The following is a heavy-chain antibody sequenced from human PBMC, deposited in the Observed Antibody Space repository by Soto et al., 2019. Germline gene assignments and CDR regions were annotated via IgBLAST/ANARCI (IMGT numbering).Heavy chain of an antibody. CDR1: GFTFSSYS. J-gene: IGHJ3*02. V-gene: IGHV3-21*01. Sequence: EVQLVESGGGLVKPGGSLRLSCAASGFTFSSYSMNWVRQAPGKGLEWVSSISSSSSYIYYADSVKGRFTISRDNAKNSLYRQMNSLRAEDTAVYYCARDQDSSSWFDAFDIWGQGTMVTVSS. D-gene: IGHD6-13*01. CDR3: ARDQDSSSWFDAFDI. CDR2: ISSSSSYI.